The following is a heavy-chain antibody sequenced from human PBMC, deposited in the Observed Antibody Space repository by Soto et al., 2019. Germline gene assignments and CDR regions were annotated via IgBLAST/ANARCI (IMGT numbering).Heavy chain of an antibody. Sequence: SVKVSCKASGGTFSSYTISWVRQAPGQGLEWMGRIIPILGIANYAQKFQGRVTITADKSTSTAYMELSSLRSEDTAVYYCARTFDRIAVAGHFDYWGQGTLVTVSS. V-gene: IGHV1-69*02. D-gene: IGHD6-19*01. CDR2: IIPILGIA. J-gene: IGHJ4*02. CDR1: GGTFSSYT. CDR3: ARTFDRIAVAGHFDY.